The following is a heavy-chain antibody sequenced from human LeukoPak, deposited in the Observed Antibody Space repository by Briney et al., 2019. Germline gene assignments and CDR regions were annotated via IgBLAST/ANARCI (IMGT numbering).Heavy chain of an antibody. CDR1: GVSISSSNSY. J-gene: IGHJ4*02. D-gene: IGHD3-3*01. CDR2: IYYSGNT. Sequence: SETLSLTCTVSGVSISSSNSYWGWIRQPPGKGLEWIGSIYYSGNTYYNPSLKSRVTISVDTSKNQFSLKLTSVTAADTAVYYCARQTGVGLFILPGGQGTLVTVSS. CDR3: ARQTGVGLFILP. V-gene: IGHV4-39*01.